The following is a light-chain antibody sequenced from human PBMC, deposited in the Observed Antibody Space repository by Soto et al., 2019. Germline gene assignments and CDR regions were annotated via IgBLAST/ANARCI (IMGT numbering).Light chain of an antibody. CDR1: QSISSY. Sequence: FRITYPATVLSESVADRVSTTCRASQSISSYLNWYQQKPGKAPKLLIYAASSLQSGVPSRFSGSGSGTDFTLTISRLQPEDFATYYCQQSYSTPIRFGQGTRLAIK. J-gene: IGKJ5*01. V-gene: IGKV1-39*01. CDR2: AAS. CDR3: QQSYSTPIR.